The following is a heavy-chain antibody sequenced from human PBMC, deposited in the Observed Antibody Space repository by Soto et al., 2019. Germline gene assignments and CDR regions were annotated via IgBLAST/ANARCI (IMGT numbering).Heavy chain of an antibody. CDR1: GYTFTSYG. Sequence: ASVKVSCKASGYTFTSYGISWVRQAPGQRLEWMGWISAYNGNTNYAQKLQGRVTMTTDTSTSTAYMELRSLRSDDTAVYYCARERLFGIAVAGRLVDAFDIWGQGTMVTVSS. CDR3: ARERLFGIAVAGRLVDAFDI. CDR2: ISAYNGNT. V-gene: IGHV1-18*01. J-gene: IGHJ3*02. D-gene: IGHD6-19*01.